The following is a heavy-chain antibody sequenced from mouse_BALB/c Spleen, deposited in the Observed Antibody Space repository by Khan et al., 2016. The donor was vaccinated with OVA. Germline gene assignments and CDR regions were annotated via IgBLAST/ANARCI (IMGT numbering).Heavy chain of an antibody. V-gene: IGHV5-6*01. Sequence: EVELVESGGDLVKPGGSLKLSCAASGFTFSTYAMSWVRQTPDKRLEWVATINTGGDYIYYQDSVKGRFTISRDNAKDTLYLQMSRLRSEDTAIYYCARHNYGPFAYWGQGTLVTVSA. CDR3: ARHNYGPFAY. CDR2: INTGGDYI. J-gene: IGHJ3*01. D-gene: IGHD1-1*01. CDR1: GFTFSTYA.